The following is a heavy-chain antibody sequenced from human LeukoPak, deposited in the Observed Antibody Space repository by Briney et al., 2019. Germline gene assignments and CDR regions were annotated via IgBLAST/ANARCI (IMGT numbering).Heavy chain of an antibody. Sequence: PGGSLRLSCAAAGFTFSSYAMSWVRQAPGKGRELVSAISGGGGSTYYADSVKGRVTNSRDSAKNTLYLQMNSLRAEDTAVYYCVKGTYRSGWDFWGQGTMITVSS. D-gene: IGHD6-19*01. CDR2: ISGGGGST. CDR3: VKGTYRSGWDF. J-gene: IGHJ4*02. CDR1: GFTFSSYA. V-gene: IGHV3-23*01.